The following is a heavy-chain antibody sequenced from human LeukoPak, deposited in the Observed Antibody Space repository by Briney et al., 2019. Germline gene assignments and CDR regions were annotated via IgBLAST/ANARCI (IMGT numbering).Heavy chain of an antibody. CDR2: IYSGEST. V-gene: IGHV4-39*01. D-gene: IGHD3-3*01. CDR1: GDSVSSRSYY. J-gene: IGHJ5*02. Sequence: SETLSLTCTVSGDSVSSRSYYWGWLRQPPGKGLEWIGSIYSGESTYYHPSLKSRVTISVDTSKNQFSLKLSSLTAADTAVYFCARHHYDSWSGYYSWFDPWGQGTLVTVSS. CDR3: ARHHYDSWSGYYSWFDP.